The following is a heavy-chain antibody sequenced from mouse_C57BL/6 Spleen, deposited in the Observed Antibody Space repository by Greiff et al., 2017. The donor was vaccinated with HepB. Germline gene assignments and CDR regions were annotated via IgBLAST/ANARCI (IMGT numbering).Heavy chain of an antibody. Sequence: EVQVVESGPGLVKPSQSLSLTCPVTGYSITSGYYWNWIRQFPGNKLEWMGYISYDGSNNYNPSLKNRISITRDTSKNQFFLKLNSVTTEDTATYYCARDYDYAWFAYWGQGTLVTVSA. CDR1: GYSITSGYY. CDR3: ARDYDYAWFAY. CDR2: ISYDGSN. D-gene: IGHD2-4*01. V-gene: IGHV3-6*01. J-gene: IGHJ3*01.